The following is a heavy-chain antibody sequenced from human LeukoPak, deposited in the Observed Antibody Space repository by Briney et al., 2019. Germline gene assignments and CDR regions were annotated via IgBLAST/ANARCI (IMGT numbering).Heavy chain of an antibody. CDR2: IYYSGST. J-gene: IGHJ4*02. V-gene: IGHV4-61*01. CDR1: GGSVSSGSYY. D-gene: IGHD2-8*01. CDR3: ARGGYCTNGVCYWLDY. Sequence: SETLSLTCTVSGGSVSSGSYYWSWIRQPPGKGLEWIGYIYYSGSTNYNPSLKSRVTISVDTSKNQFSLKLSSETAADTAVYYCARGGYCTNGVCYWLDYWGQGTLVTVSS.